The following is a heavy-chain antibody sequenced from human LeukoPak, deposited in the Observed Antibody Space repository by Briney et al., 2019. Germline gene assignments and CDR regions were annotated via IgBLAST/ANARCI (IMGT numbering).Heavy chain of an antibody. Sequence: ASVKVSCKASGYTFTSYGISWVRQAPGQGLEWMGWISAYNGNTNYVQKLQGRVTMTTDTSTSTAYMELRSLRSDDTAVYYCARGDLYYYDSSGYYYWGQGTLVTVSS. V-gene: IGHV1-18*01. CDR3: ARGDLYYYDSSGYYY. CDR1: GYTFTSYG. CDR2: ISAYNGNT. J-gene: IGHJ4*02. D-gene: IGHD3-22*01.